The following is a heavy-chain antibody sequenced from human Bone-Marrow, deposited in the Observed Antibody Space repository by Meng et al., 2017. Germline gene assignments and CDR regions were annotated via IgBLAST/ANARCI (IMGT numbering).Heavy chain of an antibody. V-gene: IGHV1-8*03. J-gene: IGHJ3*02. CDR1: GGTFSRYA. D-gene: IGHD3-10*01. CDR3: ARAKPGGLLWFGELPDAFDI. CDR2: MNPNSGNT. Sequence: KVSCKASGGTFSRYAISWVRQAPGQGLEWMGGMNPNSGNTGYAQKFQGRVTITRNTSISTAYMELTSLRSEDTAVYYCARAKPGGLLWFGELPDAFDIWGQGTMVTVSS.